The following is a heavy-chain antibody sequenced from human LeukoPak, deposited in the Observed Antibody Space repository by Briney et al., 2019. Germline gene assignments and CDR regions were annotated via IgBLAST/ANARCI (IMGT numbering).Heavy chain of an antibody. CDR2: ISYDGSNK. D-gene: IGHD3-10*01. J-gene: IGHJ3*02. Sequence: GGSLRLSCAASGFTFSSYGMHWVRQAPGKGLEWVAVISYDGSNKYYADSVKGRFTISRDNAKNSLYLQMNSLRAEDTAVYYCAREGAYYYGSGSYYRGYAFDIWGQGTMVTVSS. CDR3: AREGAYYYGSGSYYRGYAFDI. V-gene: IGHV3-30*03. CDR1: GFTFSSYG.